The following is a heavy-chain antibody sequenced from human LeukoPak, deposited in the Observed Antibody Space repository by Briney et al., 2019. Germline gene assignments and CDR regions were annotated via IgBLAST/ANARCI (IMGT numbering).Heavy chain of an antibody. CDR3: ARDHYDILTGYDY. J-gene: IGHJ4*02. Sequence: GGSLRLSCAASGFTFSSYAMNWVRQAPGKGLEWVSSISSSSSYIYYADSVKGRFTISRDNAKNSLYLQMNSLRAEDTAVYYCARDHYDILTGYDYWGQGTLVTVSS. CDR2: ISSSSSYI. V-gene: IGHV3-21*01. CDR1: GFTFSSYA. D-gene: IGHD3-9*01.